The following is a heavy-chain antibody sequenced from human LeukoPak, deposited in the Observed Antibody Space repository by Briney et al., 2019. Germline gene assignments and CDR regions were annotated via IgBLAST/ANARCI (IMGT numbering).Heavy chain of an antibody. D-gene: IGHD5-18*01. CDR3: ASFSYGHAFDI. CDR1: GSSISSYY. J-gene: IGHJ3*02. CDR2: NYYGGST. V-gene: IGHV4-59*01. Sequence: PSETLSLTCTVSGSSISSYYWSWIRQPPGMGLEWIGYNYYGGSTNYNPSLKSRVTISVDRSKNQFSLKLRSVTAADTAVYYCASFSYGHAFDIWGQGTMVTVSS.